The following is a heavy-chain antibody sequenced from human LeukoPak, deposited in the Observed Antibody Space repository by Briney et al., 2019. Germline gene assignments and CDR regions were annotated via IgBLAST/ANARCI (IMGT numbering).Heavy chain of an antibody. V-gene: IGHV3-30*18. CDR1: GFTFSSYG. CDR3: AKEGGGYYDFWSGYYTPTYYYYYGMDV. Sequence: GGSLRLSCAASGFTFSSYGMHWVRQAPGKGLEWVAVISHDGSNKYYADSVKGRFTISRDNSKNTLYLQMNSLRAEDTAVYYCAKEGGGYYDFWSGYYTPTYYYYYGMDVWGQGTTVTVSS. J-gene: IGHJ6*02. CDR2: ISHDGSNK. D-gene: IGHD3-3*01.